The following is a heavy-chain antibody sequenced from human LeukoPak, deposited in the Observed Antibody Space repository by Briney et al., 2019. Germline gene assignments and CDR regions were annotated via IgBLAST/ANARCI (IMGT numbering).Heavy chain of an antibody. CDR1: GFTFSSYG. CDR3: AKDRNNWFDP. Sequence: GGSLRLSCAASGFTFSSYGMHWVRQAPGKGLEWVAFIRYDGSNKYYADSVKGRFTISRDNSKNTLYLQMNSLRAEDTAVYYGAKDRNNWFDPWGQGTLVTVSS. D-gene: IGHD2/OR15-2a*01. V-gene: IGHV3-30*02. CDR2: IRYDGSNK. J-gene: IGHJ5*02.